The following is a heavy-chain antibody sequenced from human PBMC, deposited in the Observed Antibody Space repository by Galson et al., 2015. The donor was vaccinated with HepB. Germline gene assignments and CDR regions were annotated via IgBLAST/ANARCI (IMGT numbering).Heavy chain of an antibody. D-gene: IGHD5-24*01. J-gene: IGHJ4*02. Sequence: SLRPSCAASGFTVSSYSMNWVRQAPGKGLEWVSSISSSSYIYYADSVKGRFTISRDNAKNSLYLQMNSLRAENTAVYYCAGYKNGYSRDYWGQGTLVTVSS. CDR3: AGYKNGYSRDY. CDR2: ISSSSYI. CDR1: GFTVSSYS. V-gene: IGHV3-21*01.